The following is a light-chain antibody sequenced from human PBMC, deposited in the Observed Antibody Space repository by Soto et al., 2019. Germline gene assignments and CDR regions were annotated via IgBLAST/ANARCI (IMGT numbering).Light chain of an antibody. CDR1: QSISSY. CDR3: QQSFSTLWT. J-gene: IGKJ1*01. V-gene: IGKV1-39*01. Sequence: DIQMTQSPSSLSASLGDRVTITCVASQSISSYLNWYQQKPGKAPTLLIYGASSLHRGVPSRFSGSGSGTDFTLTISSLQPEDFATYSCQQSFSTLWTFGQGTKVDIK. CDR2: GAS.